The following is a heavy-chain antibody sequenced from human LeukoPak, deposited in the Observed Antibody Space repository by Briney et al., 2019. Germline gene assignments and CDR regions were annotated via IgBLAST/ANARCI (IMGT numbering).Heavy chain of an antibody. J-gene: IGHJ6*02. CDR3: ARFNYFDSSDYFSYYYGMDV. Sequence: SETLSLTCTVSGGSFSSGSYYWRWIRQPPGKGLEWIGYIDYSGSPNYNPSLKSRLAISVDTSKNQFSLKLSSVSAADTAVYYCARFNYFDSSDYFSYYYGMDVWGQGTTVTVSS. CDR2: IDYSGSP. CDR1: GGSFSSGSYY. V-gene: IGHV4-61*01. D-gene: IGHD3-22*01.